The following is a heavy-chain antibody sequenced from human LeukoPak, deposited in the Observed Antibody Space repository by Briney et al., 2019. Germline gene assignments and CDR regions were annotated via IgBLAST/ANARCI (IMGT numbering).Heavy chain of an antibody. CDR1: GYALSESS. CDR2: FDIEDVET. CDR3: ARGPGGDYAPFDY. J-gene: IGHJ4*02. D-gene: IGHD4-17*01. V-gene: IGHV1-24*01. Sequence: GASVKVSCKVSGYALSESSIHWVRQTPGEGFEWLGGFDIEDVETAYAQKFRGRLTMTEDTSTDTAYMELINLRSDDTAVYYCARGPGGDYAPFDYWGQGTLVTVSS.